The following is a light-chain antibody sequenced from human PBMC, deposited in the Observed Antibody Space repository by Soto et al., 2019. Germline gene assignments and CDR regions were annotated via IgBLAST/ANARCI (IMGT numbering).Light chain of an antibody. Sequence: QSALTQPASVSGSPGHSITISCTGTSSDVGDYNYVSWYQQHPGKAPKLMIYDVSNRPSGVSNRFSGSKSGNTASLTISGLQAEDEADYYCSSYTSSSTLVVFGGGTKLTVL. J-gene: IGLJ2*01. CDR2: DVS. V-gene: IGLV2-14*03. CDR1: SSDVGDYNY. CDR3: SSYTSSSTLVV.